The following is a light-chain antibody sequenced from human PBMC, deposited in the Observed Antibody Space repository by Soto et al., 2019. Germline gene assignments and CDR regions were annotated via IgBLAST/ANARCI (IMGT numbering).Light chain of an antibody. CDR2: EVS. V-gene: IGLV2-14*01. CDR3: MSYTSTNTLV. CDR1: SNDVGGYKY. J-gene: IGLJ1*01. Sequence: QSALTQPASVSGSPGQSITIPCTGTSNDVGGYKYVSWYQHHPGKAPKLMIYEVSNRPSGVSNRFSGSKSGNTASLTISGLQAEDEADYYCMSYTSTNTLVFGTGTKLTVL.